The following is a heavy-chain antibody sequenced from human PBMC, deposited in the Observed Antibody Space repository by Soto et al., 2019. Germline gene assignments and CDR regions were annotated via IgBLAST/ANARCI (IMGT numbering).Heavy chain of an antibody. CDR2: IIPIFGTA. CDR3: ARDSPVIAAAGTFDY. V-gene: IGHV1-69*13. CDR1: GATFSSYA. J-gene: IGHJ4*02. Sequence: ASVKVSCKASGATFSSYAISWVRQAPGQGLEWMGGIIPIFGTANYAQKFQGRVTITADESTSTAYMELSSLRSEDTAVYYCARDSPVIAAAGTFDYWGQGTLVTVSS. D-gene: IGHD6-13*01.